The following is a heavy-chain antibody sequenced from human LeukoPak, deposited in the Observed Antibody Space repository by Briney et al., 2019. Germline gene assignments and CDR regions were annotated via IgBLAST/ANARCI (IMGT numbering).Heavy chain of an antibody. J-gene: IGHJ4*02. D-gene: IGHD3-10*01. Sequence: GGSLRLSCAASGFTFSSYAVSWVRQAPGKGLEWVSAISGSGGSTYYADSVKGRFTISRDNAKNSVYLQMNSLRVEDTAVYYCARGLLWLFGGQGTLVTVSS. CDR1: GFTFSSYA. CDR2: ISGSGGST. V-gene: IGHV3-23*01. CDR3: ARGLLWLF.